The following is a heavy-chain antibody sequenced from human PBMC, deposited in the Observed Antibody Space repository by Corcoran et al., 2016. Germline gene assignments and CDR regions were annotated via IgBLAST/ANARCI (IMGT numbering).Heavy chain of an antibody. J-gene: IGHJ6*02. CDR3: ARVGVVAANYYYGMDV. D-gene: IGHD2-15*01. V-gene: IGHV4-39*01. CDR1: GGSISSSSYY. Sequence: QLQLQESGPGLVKPSETLSLTCTVSGGSISSSSYYWGWIRQPPGKGLEWIGSIYYSGSTYYNPSLKSRVTISVDTSKNQFSLKLSSVTAADTAVYYCARVGVVAANYYYGMDVWGQGTTVTVSS. CDR2: IYYSGST.